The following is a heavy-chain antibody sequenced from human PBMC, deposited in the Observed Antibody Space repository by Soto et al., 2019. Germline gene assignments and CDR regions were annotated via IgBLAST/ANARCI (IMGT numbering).Heavy chain of an antibody. V-gene: IGHV4-4*07. CDR1: GGSISSYY. CDR3: ARYSNNWFQTEGMDV. CDR2: IDASGNT. J-gene: IGHJ6*02. D-gene: IGHD1-20*01. Sequence: TLSLTCTVSGGSISSYYWSWIRQPPGKGLEWIGRIDASGNTNYNPSLKSRVTMSADTSKKQFSLKLTSVTAADTAVYYCARYSNNWFQTEGMDVWGQGTTVTVSS.